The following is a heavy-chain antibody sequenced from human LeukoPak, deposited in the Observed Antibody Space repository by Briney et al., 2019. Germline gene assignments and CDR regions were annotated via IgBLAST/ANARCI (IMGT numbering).Heavy chain of an antibody. CDR1: GFTFSSYG. J-gene: IGHJ4*02. V-gene: IGHV3-23*01. CDR3: AKDSGKYSDDY. D-gene: IGHD1-26*01. Sequence: GGSLRLSCAASGFTFSSYGMHWVRQAPGKGLEWVSSIGAGAESTYYADSVKGRFTVSRDNSENTLYLQMNSLRADDTAIYYCAKDSGKYSDDYWGQGTLVTVS. CDR2: IGAGAEST.